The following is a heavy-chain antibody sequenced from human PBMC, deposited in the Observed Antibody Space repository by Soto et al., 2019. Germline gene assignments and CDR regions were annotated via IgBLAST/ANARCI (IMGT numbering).Heavy chain of an antibody. J-gene: IGHJ3*02. CDR3: ARSPLSGFGGVIARAFDI. CDR1: GCSISIYY. CDR2: IYYSGST. V-gene: IGHV4-59*01. Sequence: SETLSLTCTVSGCSISIYYWSWIRQPPGKGLEWIGYIYYSGSTNYNPSLKSRVTISVDTSKNQFSLKLSSVTAADTAVYYCARSPLSGFGGVIARAFDIWGQGTMVTVSS. D-gene: IGHD3-16*02.